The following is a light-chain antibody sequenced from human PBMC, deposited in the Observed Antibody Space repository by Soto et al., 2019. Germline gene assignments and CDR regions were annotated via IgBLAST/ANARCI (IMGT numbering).Light chain of an antibody. Sequence: IVLTQSPGTLSLSPGDRATVSCRASHSMSNSNLAWYQHKPGQAPRLLIYGASNRATGIPDRFSGSGSGTDFILTINRLEPEDFAVYYCQQYGSSQWTFGQGTKWIS. CDR3: QQYGSSQWT. V-gene: IGKV3-20*01. CDR1: HSMSNSN. J-gene: IGKJ1*01. CDR2: GAS.